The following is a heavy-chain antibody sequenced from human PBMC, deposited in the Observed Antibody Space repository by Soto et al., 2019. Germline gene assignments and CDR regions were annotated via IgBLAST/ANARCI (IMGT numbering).Heavy chain of an antibody. CDR2: ISAYNGDT. CDR1: GYTFTNYG. J-gene: IGHJ6*03. Sequence: QVQLLQSGAEVKKPGASVKVSCKASGYTFTNYGITWVRQAPGQGLEWMGWISAYNGDTHYTQRLQGRVTMTAEPSTSTSYTDLRGLRSNDTPVYYCARVRQLGGYFYYYMDVWGKGSTVTVSS. V-gene: IGHV1-18*01. D-gene: IGHD6-6*01. CDR3: ARVRQLGGYFYYYMDV.